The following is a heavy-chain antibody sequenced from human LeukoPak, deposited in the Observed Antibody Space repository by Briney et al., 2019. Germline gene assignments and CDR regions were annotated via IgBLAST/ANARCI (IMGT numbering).Heavy chain of an antibody. Sequence: GGSLRLSCAASGFTFSSYSLNWLRQAPGKGLEWVSYISSSSSTIYYADSVKGRFTISRDNAKNSLYLQMNSLRAEDTAVYYCASAGRQTSYYFDYWGQGTLVTVSS. D-gene: IGHD1-1*01. J-gene: IGHJ4*02. CDR1: GFTFSSYS. CDR3: ASAGRQTSYYFDY. CDR2: ISSSSSTI. V-gene: IGHV3-48*01.